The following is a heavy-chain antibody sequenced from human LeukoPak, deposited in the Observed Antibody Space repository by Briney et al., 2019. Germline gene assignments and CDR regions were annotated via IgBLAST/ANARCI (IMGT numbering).Heavy chain of an antibody. V-gene: IGHV3-64D*06. Sequence: PGGSLRLSCSASGLTFSSYAMHWVRQAPGKGLEYVSAISSNGGSTYYADSVKGRFTISRDNSKNTLYLQMSSLRAEDTAVYYCVKDSITMVRGAWGQGTLVTVSS. J-gene: IGHJ4*02. CDR3: VKDSITMVRGA. CDR1: GLTFSSYA. D-gene: IGHD3-10*01. CDR2: ISSNGGST.